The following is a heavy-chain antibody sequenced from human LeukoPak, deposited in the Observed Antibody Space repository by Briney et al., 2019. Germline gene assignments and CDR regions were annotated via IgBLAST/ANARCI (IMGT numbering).Heavy chain of an antibody. J-gene: IGHJ4*02. D-gene: IGHD1-26*01. CDR2: SRNKADSYTT. V-gene: IGHV3-72*01. Sequence: GGSLRLSCAASGFTFSDHYMDWVRQTPGKGMEWDGRSRNKADSYTTEYAASVKGRFTISRDDSKNSLSLQMNSLKTDDTAVYYCARASRSGSYFSYWGQGTLVTVSS. CDR1: GFTFSDHY. CDR3: ARASRSGSYFSY.